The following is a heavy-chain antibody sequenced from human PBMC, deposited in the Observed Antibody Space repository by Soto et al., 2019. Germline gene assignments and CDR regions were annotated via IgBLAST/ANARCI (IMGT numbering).Heavy chain of an antibody. CDR1: GFTFSRYT. V-gene: IGHV3-74*01. D-gene: IGHD3-22*01. CDR3: ARDPHYFYDSTGYYDY. Sequence: GGSLRLSCAASGFTFSRYTMNWVRQAPGKGLVWVSRINSDGSSTSYADSVKGRFTISRDNAKNTLYLQMNSLRAEDTAVYYCARDPHYFYDSTGYYDYWGQGTLVTVSS. CDR2: INSDGSST. J-gene: IGHJ4*02.